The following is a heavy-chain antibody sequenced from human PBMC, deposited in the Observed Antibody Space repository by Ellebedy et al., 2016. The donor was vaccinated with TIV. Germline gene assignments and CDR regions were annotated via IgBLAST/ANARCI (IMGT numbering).Heavy chain of an antibody. CDR1: GYSFTGYY. CDR3: TRDLTNIVSGDY. CDR2: INPDNGVT. J-gene: IGHJ4*02. Sequence: AASVKVSCKTSGYSFTGYYIHWVRQAPGQGPEWVGWINPDNGVTVYEQKLQGRVPITGDTSISTVYMELSSLRSDDTAVYYCTRDLTNIVSGDYWGQGTLVTVSS. V-gene: IGHV1-2*02. D-gene: IGHD5/OR15-5a*01.